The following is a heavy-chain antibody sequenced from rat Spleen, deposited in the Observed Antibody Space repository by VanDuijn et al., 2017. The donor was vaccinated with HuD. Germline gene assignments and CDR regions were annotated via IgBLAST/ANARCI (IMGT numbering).Heavy chain of an antibody. Sequence: EVQLVESGGGLVQPGRSLKLSCVASGFTFNNYWMTWIRQAPGKGLEWVACITNTGYITYYPDSVKGRFTISRDNAKSTLYLQMDSLRSEDTATYYCAKRGWYDFDYWGQGVMVTVSS. CDR1: GFTFNNYW. D-gene: IGHD1-12*02. V-gene: IGHV5-31*01. J-gene: IGHJ2*01. CDR3: AKRGWYDFDY. CDR2: ITNTGYIT.